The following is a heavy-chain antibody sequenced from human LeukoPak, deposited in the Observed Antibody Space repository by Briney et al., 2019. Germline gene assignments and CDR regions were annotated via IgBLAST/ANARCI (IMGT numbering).Heavy chain of an antibody. J-gene: IGHJ4*02. CDR3: ATTSSDTSGYYFDY. Sequence: SETLSFTCNVSGGSISSSSYYWGWIRQPPGKGLEWIGSIYYSGSTYYNSSLKSRVTISGDTSKNQFSLKLSSVTAADTAVYYCATTSSDTSGYYFDYWGQGTLVTVSS. CDR2: IYYSGST. D-gene: IGHD3-22*01. V-gene: IGHV4-39*07. CDR1: GGSISSSSYY.